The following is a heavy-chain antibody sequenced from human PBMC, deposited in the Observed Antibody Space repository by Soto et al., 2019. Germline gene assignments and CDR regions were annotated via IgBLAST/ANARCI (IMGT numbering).Heavy chain of an antibody. CDR2: IYHSGST. CDR1: GGSISSSNW. D-gene: IGHD2-2*01. CDR3: ARERTGGVFDF. J-gene: IGHJ3*01. V-gene: IGHV4-4*02. Sequence: TLSLTCAVSGGSISSSNWWTWVRQPPGKGLEWIGEIYHSGSTNYNPSLKSRVTVSVDKSENQFSLKLSSVTAADTAVYYCARERTGGVFDFWAKGTMVTVSS.